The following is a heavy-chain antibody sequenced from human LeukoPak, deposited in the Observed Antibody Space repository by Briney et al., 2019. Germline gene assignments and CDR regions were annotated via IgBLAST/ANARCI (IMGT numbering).Heavy chain of an antibody. J-gene: IGHJ4*02. Sequence: GGSLRLSCAASGFTFNNYAMSWVRQAPGKRPEWVSTISGSGGNTYYADSVKGRFTISRDNAKNTLYLQMNSLRGEDTATYYCVQDLWYGEYEYWGQGTLVTVSS. CDR3: VQDLWYGEYEY. CDR2: ISGSGGNT. V-gene: IGHV3-23*01. D-gene: IGHD3-10*01. CDR1: GFTFNNYA.